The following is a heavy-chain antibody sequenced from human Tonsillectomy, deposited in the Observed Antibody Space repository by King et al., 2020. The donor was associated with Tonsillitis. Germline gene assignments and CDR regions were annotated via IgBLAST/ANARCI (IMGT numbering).Heavy chain of an antibody. CDR3: ARDRIAVALYYYYYMDV. D-gene: IGHD6-19*01. J-gene: IGHJ6*03. Sequence: VQLVESGGGLIQPGGSLRLSCAASGFTVSSNYMSWVRQAPGKGLEWVSVIYSGGSTYYSESVKGRITLSRDNSKNTLYLKLNSLRAEDTAVYDCARDRIAVALYYYYYMDVWGKGTTVTVSS. CDR2: IYSGGST. CDR1: GFTVSSNY. V-gene: IGHV3-53*01.